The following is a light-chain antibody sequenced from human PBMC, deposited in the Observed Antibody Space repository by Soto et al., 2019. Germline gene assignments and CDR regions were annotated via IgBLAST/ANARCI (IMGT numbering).Light chain of an antibody. Sequence: LTQPASVSGSPGQSITISCTGTSSDVGGYNYVSWYQQHPGKAPKLMIYEVSNRPSGVSDRFSGSKSGNTASLTISGLQADDEADYYCSSYTTSSARVFGTGTKVTVL. J-gene: IGLJ1*01. CDR2: EVS. V-gene: IGLV2-14*01. CDR1: SSDVGGYNY. CDR3: SSYTTSSARV.